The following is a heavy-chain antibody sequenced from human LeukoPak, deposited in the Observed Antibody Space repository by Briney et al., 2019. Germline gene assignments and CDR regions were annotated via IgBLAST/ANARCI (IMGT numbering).Heavy chain of an antibody. V-gene: IGHV4-59*01. CDR3: ARAGPWQIDP. D-gene: IGHD3-10*01. CDR1: GGSINSYY. Sequence: SETLSLTCTVSGGSINSYYWSWIRQPPGKGLEWIGHVFYTGSSNHNPSLKSRVTISLDRSKNQFFLRVTSVTAADTAVYYCARAGPWQIDPWGQGTLVTVSS. J-gene: IGHJ5*02. CDR2: VFYTGSS.